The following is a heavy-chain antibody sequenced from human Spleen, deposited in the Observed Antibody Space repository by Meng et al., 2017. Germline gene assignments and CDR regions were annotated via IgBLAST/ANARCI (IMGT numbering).Heavy chain of an antibody. V-gene: IGHV1-46*01. Sequence: QVQLVQSGAEVKKPGASVKVSCKPAGYTFISSYMHWVRQAPGQGLEWMGIINPSGGSTTYAQKFQGRVTMTRDTSTSTVYMEMSSLRSEDTAVYYCARDEDISAAGKLFGDYWGQGTLVTVSS. CDR2: INPSGGST. CDR3: ARDEDISAAGKLFGDY. D-gene: IGHD6-13*01. CDR1: GYTFISSY. J-gene: IGHJ4*02.